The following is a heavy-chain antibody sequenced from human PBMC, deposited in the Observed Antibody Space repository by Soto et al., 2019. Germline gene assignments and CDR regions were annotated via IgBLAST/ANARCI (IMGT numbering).Heavy chain of an antibody. CDR3: ARDSPPTDY. Sequence: EVQLVESGGGLVQPGGSLRLSCAASGFTFSSYSMNWVRQAPGKGLAWVSYISSSTRTIYYGDSVKGRFTISRDNAKNSLYLQMSSLRAEETAVYYCARDSPPTDYWGQGTLGTVSS. V-gene: IGHV3-48*01. J-gene: IGHJ4*02. CDR1: GFTFSSYS. CDR2: ISSSTRTI.